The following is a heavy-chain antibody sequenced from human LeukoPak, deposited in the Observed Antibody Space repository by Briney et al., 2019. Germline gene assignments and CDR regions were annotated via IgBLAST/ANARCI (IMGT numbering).Heavy chain of an antibody. CDR2: ISWNSGSI. Sequence: GGSLRLSCAASGFTFDDYAMHWVRQAPGKGLEWVSGISWNSGSIGYADSVKGRFTVSRDNSKDTLYLQMNSLRAEDTAVYYCAKSGREFDSSGYYFFDCWGQGTLVTVSS. CDR3: AKSGREFDSSGYYFFDC. CDR1: GFTFDDYA. V-gene: IGHV3-9*01. J-gene: IGHJ4*02. D-gene: IGHD3-22*01.